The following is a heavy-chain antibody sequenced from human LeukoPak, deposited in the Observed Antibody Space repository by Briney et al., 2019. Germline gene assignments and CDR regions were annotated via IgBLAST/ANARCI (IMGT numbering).Heavy chain of an antibody. D-gene: IGHD6-13*01. V-gene: IGHV3-21*01. Sequence: TGESLRLSCAASGFTFSKYAMNWVRQAPGKGLEWVSSISSSSSYIYYADSVKGRFTISRDNAKNSLYLQMNSLRAEDTAVYYCARDLGSSRGEFDYWGQGTLVTVSS. CDR2: ISSSSSYI. CDR1: GFTFSKYA. J-gene: IGHJ4*02. CDR3: ARDLGSSRGEFDY.